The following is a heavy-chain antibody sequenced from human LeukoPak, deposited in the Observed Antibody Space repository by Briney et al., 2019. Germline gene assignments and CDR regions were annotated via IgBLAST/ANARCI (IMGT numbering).Heavy chain of an antibody. J-gene: IGHJ5*02. CDR3: ARVGPALRYFDWLFRPWVDP. D-gene: IGHD3-9*01. V-gene: IGHV1-18*01. Sequence: ASVKVSCTSSGYTFTSYGISWVRQAPGQGLEWMGWTSAYNGNTNYAQTLQGRVTITTDTSTSTAHMELRSLRSDDTAVYYCARVGPALRYFDWLFRPWVDPWGQGTLVTVSS. CDR2: TSAYNGNT. CDR1: GYTFTSYG.